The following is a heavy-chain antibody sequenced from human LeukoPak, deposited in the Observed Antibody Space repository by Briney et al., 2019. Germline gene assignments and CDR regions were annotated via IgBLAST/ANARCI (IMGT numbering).Heavy chain of an antibody. CDR1: GFTFSSYS. D-gene: IGHD1-26*01. CDR2: ISYTGSTI. Sequence: GGSLRLSCAASGFTFSSYSMNWVRQAPGKGLEWVSYISYTGSTIYNADSVKGRFTISRDNAKNSLYLQMNSLRAEDTAVYYCARGGESFRDAFDIWGQGTMVTVSS. V-gene: IGHV3-48*01. CDR3: ARGGESFRDAFDI. J-gene: IGHJ3*02.